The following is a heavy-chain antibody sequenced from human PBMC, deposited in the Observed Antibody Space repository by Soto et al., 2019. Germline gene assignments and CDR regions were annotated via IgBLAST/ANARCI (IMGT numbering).Heavy chain of an antibody. CDR3: ANTYGQITS. J-gene: IGHJ5*02. CDR1: GFTFSSYA. Sequence: PGGSLRLSCAASGFTFSSYAMRWVRQAPGKGLEWVSTISGTGGSTYYADSVKGRFTISRDNSKSTLYLQMNSLRAEDTAVYYCANTYGQITSWGQGTLVTVSS. D-gene: IGHD4-17*01. CDR2: ISGTGGST. V-gene: IGHV3-23*01.